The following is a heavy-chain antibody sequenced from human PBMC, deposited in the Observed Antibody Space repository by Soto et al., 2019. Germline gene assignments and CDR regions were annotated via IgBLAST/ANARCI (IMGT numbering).Heavy chain of an antibody. V-gene: IGHV4-30-4*01. CDR3: ARYPYANGPFDY. CDR2: IYYSGST. CDR1: GVSISRGDYY. D-gene: IGHD2-8*01. J-gene: IGHJ4*02. Sequence: SETLSLTGTVSGVSISRGDYYWSWIRQTPGKGLEWIAYIYYSGSTYYNPSLKSRITISLDTSKSQFFLKLSSVTAADTAVYFCARYPYANGPFDYWGQRTLLPFSS.